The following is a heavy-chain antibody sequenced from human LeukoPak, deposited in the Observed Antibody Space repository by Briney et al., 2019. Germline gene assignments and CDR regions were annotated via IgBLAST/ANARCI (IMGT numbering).Heavy chain of an antibody. CDR2: IYYSGST. Sequence: SETLSLTCTVSGGSISSSSYYWGWIRQPPGKGLEWIGSIYYSGSTYYNPSLKSRVTISVDTSKNQFSLKLSSVTAADTAVYYCARDRALSGSYYGFDPWGQGTLVTVSS. CDR3: ARDRALSGSYYGFDP. V-gene: IGHV4-39*07. D-gene: IGHD1-26*01. CDR1: GGSISSSSYY. J-gene: IGHJ5*02.